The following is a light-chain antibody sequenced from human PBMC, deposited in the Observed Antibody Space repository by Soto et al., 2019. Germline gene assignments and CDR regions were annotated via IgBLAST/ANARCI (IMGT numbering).Light chain of an antibody. CDR2: SIN. CDR3: AAWDDSLNGVV. Sequence: QAVVTQPPSASGTPGQRVTISCSGSGSNIGSDTVNWYQQLPGTAPKLLIYSINQRPSGVPDQFSGSKSGTSASLAISGLQSDDEADYYCAAWDDSLNGVVFGGGTKLTVL. J-gene: IGLJ2*01. V-gene: IGLV1-44*01. CDR1: GSNIGSDT.